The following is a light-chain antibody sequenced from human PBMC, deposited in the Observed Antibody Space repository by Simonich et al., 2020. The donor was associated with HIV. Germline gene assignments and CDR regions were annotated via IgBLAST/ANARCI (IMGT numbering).Light chain of an antibody. CDR1: KGHSSYA. CDR3: QTWGTGIGV. CDR2: LNSDGSH. Sequence: QLVLTQSPSASASLGASVKLTCTLSKGHSSYAIACHQQQPEQGPRYLLKLNSDGSHSKGDGIPDRYSGSSSGAERYLTISSLQSEDEADYYCQTWGTGIGVFGGGTKLTVL. V-gene: IGLV4-69*01. J-gene: IGLJ3*02.